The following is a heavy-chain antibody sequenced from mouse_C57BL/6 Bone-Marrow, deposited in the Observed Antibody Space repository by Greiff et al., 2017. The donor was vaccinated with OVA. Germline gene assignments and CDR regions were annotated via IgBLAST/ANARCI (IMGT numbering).Heavy chain of an antibody. Sequence: QVQLQQPGTELVKPGASVKLSCKASGYTFTSYWMHWVKQRPGQGLEWIGNINPSNGGTNYNEKFKSKATLTVDESSSTAYMQLSSLTSEDSAYPLDSSGYVGYFDVWGTGTTVTVSS. D-gene: IGHD3-2*02. CDR3: SSGYVGYFDV. CDR1: GYTFTSYW. J-gene: IGHJ1*03. CDR2: INPSNGGT. V-gene: IGHV1-53*01.